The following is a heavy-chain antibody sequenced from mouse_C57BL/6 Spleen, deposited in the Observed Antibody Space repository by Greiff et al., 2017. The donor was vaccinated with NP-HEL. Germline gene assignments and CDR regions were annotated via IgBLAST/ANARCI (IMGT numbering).Heavy chain of an antibody. CDR3: ARGGCYYVGYAMDY. J-gene: IGHJ4*01. Sequence: QVQLKESGPGLVAPSQSLSITCTVSGFSLTSYGVHWVRQPPGKGLEWLVVIWSDGSTTYNSALKSRLSISKDNSKSQVLLKMNSLQTDDTAMYYCARGGCYYVGYAMDYWGQGTSVTVSS. D-gene: IGHD1-1*01. CDR1: GFSLTSYG. CDR2: IWSDGST. V-gene: IGHV2-6*03.